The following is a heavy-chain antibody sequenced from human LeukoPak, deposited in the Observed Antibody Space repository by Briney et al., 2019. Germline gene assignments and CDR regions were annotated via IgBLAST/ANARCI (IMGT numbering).Heavy chain of an antibody. J-gene: IGHJ4*02. V-gene: IGHV4-38-2*02. CDR1: GYSISISYY. D-gene: IGHD1-26*01. CDR2: IYHSGST. Sequence: SETLSLTCTVSGYSISISYYWGWIRQPPGKGLEWIGSIYHSGSTYYNPSLKSRVTMSVDTSKNQFSLKLSSVTAADTAVYYCARATHSGSLAPFDFWGQGTLVTVSS. CDR3: ARATHSGSLAPFDF.